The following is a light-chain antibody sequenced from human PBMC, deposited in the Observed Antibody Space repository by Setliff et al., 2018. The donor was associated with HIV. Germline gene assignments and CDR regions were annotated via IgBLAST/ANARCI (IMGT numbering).Light chain of an antibody. J-gene: IGLJ1*01. CDR3: AAWDDSLNGQV. CDR2: SNN. CDR1: SSNIGSNT. V-gene: IGLV1-44*01. Sequence: QSVLTQPPSASGTPGQRVTISRSGSSSNIGSNTVNWYRQLPGTAPKLLIYSNNQRPSGVPDRFSGSKSGTSASLGISGLQSEDEADYYCAAWDDSLNGQVFGTGTK.